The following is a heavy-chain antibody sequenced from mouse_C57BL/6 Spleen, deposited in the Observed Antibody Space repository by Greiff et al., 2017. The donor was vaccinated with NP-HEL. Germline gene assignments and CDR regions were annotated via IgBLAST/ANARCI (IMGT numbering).Heavy chain of an antibody. J-gene: IGHJ3*01. Sequence: VQLQQSGAELVKPGASVKISCKASGYAFSSYWMNWVKQRPGKGLEWIGQIYPGDGDTNYNGKFKGKATLTADKSSSTAYMQLSSLTSEDSAVYFCARDGVYGSSFFAYWGQGTLVTVSA. D-gene: IGHD1-1*01. V-gene: IGHV1-80*01. CDR1: GYAFSSYW. CDR2: IYPGDGDT. CDR3: ARDGVYGSSFFAY.